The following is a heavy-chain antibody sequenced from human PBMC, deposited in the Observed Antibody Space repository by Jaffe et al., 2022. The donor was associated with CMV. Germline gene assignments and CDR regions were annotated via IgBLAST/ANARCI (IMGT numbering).Heavy chain of an antibody. CDR3: AKDIVVVPAAIRDWFDP. V-gene: IGHV3-23*01. D-gene: IGHD2-2*02. Sequence: EVQLLESGGGLVQPGGSLRLSCAASGFTFSSYAMSWVRQAPGKGLEWVSAISGSGGSTYYADSVKGRFTISRDNSKNTLYLQMNSLRAEDTAVYYCAKDIVVVPAAIRDWFDPWGQGTLVTVSS. J-gene: IGHJ5*02. CDR2: ISGSGGST. CDR1: GFTFSSYA.